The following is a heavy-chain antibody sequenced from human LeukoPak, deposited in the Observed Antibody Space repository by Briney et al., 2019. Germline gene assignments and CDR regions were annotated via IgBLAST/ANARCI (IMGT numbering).Heavy chain of an antibody. Sequence: ASVKVSCKASGGTFSSYAISWVRQAPGQGLEWMGGIIPIFGTANYAQKFQGRVTITADKSTSTAYMELSSLRSEDTAVYYCARDRTPRSGHSSSWYNYYYYYMDVWGKGTTVTVSS. V-gene: IGHV1-69*06. CDR3: ARDRTPRSGHSSSWYNYYYYYMDV. CDR1: GGTFSSYA. D-gene: IGHD6-13*01. J-gene: IGHJ6*03. CDR2: IIPIFGTA.